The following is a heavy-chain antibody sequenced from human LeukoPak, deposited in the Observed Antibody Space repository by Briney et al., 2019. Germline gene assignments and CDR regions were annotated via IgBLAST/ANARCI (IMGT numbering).Heavy chain of an antibody. D-gene: IGHD4-23*01. V-gene: IGHV3-30-3*01. Sequence: GGSLRLSCAASGFTFSSYAMHWVRQAPGKGLEWVAVISYDGSNKYYADSVKGRFTISRDNSKNTLYLQMNSLRAEDTAVYYCARVHDYGGNTLDYWGQGTLVRVSS. CDR2: ISYDGSNK. CDR1: GFTFSSYA. CDR3: ARVHDYGGNTLDY. J-gene: IGHJ4*02.